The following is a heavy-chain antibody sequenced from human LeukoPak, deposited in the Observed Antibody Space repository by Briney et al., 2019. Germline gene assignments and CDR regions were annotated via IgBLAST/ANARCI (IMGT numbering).Heavy chain of an antibody. CDR3: AREDHGLNY. CDR1: GGSISSSSYY. CDR2: IYHSGST. Sequence: SETLSLTCTVSGGSISSSSYYWGWIRQPPGKGLEWIGSIYHSGSTYYNPSLKSRVTISVDTSKNQFSLKLSSVTAADTAVYYCAREDHGLNYWGQGTLVTVSS. D-gene: IGHD3/OR15-3a*01. V-gene: IGHV4-39*07. J-gene: IGHJ4*02.